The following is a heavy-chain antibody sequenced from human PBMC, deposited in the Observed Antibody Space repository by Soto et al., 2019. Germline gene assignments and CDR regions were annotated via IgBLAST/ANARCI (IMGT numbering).Heavy chain of an antibody. CDR2: VYYTGTT. Sequence: PSETLSLTCTVSGGSMSSYFYIGVRQPPGKGLEWIGSVYYTGTTDYNPSLKSRVTISVDTSKTQFSLNLRSVTAADTAVYYCARDLAAVPRAFDYWGRGTLVTVSS. CDR1: GGSMSSYF. J-gene: IGHJ4*02. CDR3: ARDLAAVPRAFDY. V-gene: IGHV4-59*01. D-gene: IGHD6-13*01.